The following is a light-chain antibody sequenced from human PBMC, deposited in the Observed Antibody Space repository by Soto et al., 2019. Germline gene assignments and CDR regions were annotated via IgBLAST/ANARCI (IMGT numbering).Light chain of an antibody. V-gene: IGKV3-20*01. Sequence: EIVLTQSPATLSLSPGERATISCRASQSVSSSYLAWYQQKPGQAPRLLFYGASSRATGIPSSFSGGGSGTNFARTSSRLEPEDFAVYYSQQYGSSAPWMFGQGTKVEIK. CDR3: QQYGSSAPWM. J-gene: IGKJ1*01. CDR2: GAS. CDR1: QSVSSSY.